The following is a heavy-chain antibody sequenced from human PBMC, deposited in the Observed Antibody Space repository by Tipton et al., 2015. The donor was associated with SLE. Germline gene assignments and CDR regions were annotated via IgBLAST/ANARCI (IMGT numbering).Heavy chain of an antibody. Sequence: GSLRLSCAASGFTVSSNDMSWVRQAPGKGLEWVSVTYRGGSRYLADAVKGRFTVSRDISKNTLYLQMDILRADDTAVYYCARGPEGGSGSYYRKFDYWGQGTLVTVSS. CDR1: GFTVSSND. D-gene: IGHD3-10*01. CDR3: ARGPEGGSGSYYRKFDY. CDR2: TYRGGSR. J-gene: IGHJ4*02. V-gene: IGHV3-53*05.